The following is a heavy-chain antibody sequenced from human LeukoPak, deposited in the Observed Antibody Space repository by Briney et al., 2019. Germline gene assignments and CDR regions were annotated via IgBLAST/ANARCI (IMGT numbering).Heavy chain of an antibody. CDR2: IYSSGST. J-gene: IGHJ3*02. CDR3: AREFWNYRSGNVQAFAI. D-gene: IGHD3-10*01. Sequence: SQTLSLTCTVSGGSISSNNYYWSWIRQPAGKGLEWIGRIYSSGSTKYNPSLKSRVTISVDTSKNQFSLRLSSVTAADTAVYYCAREFWNYRSGNVQAFAIWGQGTMVTVSS. CDR1: GGSISSNNYY. V-gene: IGHV4-61*02.